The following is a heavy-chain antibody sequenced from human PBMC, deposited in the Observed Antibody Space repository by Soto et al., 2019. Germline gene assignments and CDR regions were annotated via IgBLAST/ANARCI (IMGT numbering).Heavy chain of an antibody. Sequence: SETLSLTCTVSGGSISSGDYYWSWIRQPPGKGLEWIGYIYYSGSTYYNPSLKSRVTISVDTSKNQFSLKLTSVTAADTAVYYCARAWGGVPDYWGQGTLVTVSS. J-gene: IGHJ4*02. CDR2: IYYSGST. V-gene: IGHV4-30-4*01. CDR3: ARAWGGVPDY. CDR1: GGSISSGDYY. D-gene: IGHD3-16*01.